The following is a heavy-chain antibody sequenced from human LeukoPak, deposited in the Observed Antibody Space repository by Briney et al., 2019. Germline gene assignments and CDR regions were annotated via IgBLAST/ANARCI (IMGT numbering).Heavy chain of an antibody. Sequence: ASETLSLTCAVYGGSFSGYYWSWIRQPPGKGLEWIGEINHSGSTNYNPSLKSRVTISVDTSKNQFSLKLSSVTAADTAVYYCARLGGYTSRLDYWGQGTLVTVSS. D-gene: IGHD5-18*01. CDR3: ARLGGYTSRLDY. CDR2: INHSGST. J-gene: IGHJ4*02. CDR1: GGSFSGYY. V-gene: IGHV4-34*01.